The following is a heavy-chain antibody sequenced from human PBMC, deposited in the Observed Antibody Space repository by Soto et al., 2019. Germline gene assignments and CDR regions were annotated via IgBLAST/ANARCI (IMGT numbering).Heavy chain of an antibody. CDR1: GGSFSGYY. Sequence: QVQLQQWGAGLLKPSETLSLTCAVYGGSFSGYYWSWIRQPPGKGLEWIGEINHSGSTNYNPSLKSRVPISVDTSKNQFSPKLSSVTAADTAVYDCARGYSSGSCPWGKGTLVTVSS. J-gene: IGHJ5*02. CDR2: INHSGST. CDR3: ARGYSSGSCP. D-gene: IGHD6-19*01. V-gene: IGHV4-34*01.